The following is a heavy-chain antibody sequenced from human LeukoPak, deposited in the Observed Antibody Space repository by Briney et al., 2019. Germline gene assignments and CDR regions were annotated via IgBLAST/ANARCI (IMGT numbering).Heavy chain of an antibody. CDR2: ISSNGGST. J-gene: IGHJ4*02. CDR1: GFTFSSYA. Sequence: GGSLRLSCSASGFTFSSYAMHWVRQAPGKGLEYVSAISSNGGSTYYADSVKGRFTISRDNSKNTLYLQMSSLRAEDTALYYCVKSYDKGYFDYWGQGTLVTVSS. V-gene: IGHV3-64D*06. D-gene: IGHD5-18*01. CDR3: VKSYDKGYFDY.